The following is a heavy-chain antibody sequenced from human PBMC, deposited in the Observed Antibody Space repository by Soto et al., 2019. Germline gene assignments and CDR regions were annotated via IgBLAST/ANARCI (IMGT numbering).Heavy chain of an antibody. Sequence: GASVKVSCKASGGTFSSYAISWVRQAPGQGLEWMGGIIPIFGTANYAQKFQGRVTITADECTSTAYMELSRLRSEDTAVYYCARDSLLGYCSGGSCKGTPNWFDPWGQGTLVTVSS. CDR3: ARDSLLGYCSGGSCKGTPNWFDP. D-gene: IGHD2-15*01. CDR1: GGTFSSYA. J-gene: IGHJ5*02. V-gene: IGHV1-69*13. CDR2: IIPIFGTA.